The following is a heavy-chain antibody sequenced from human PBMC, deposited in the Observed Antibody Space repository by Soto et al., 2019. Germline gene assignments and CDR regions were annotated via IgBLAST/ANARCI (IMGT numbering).Heavy chain of an antibody. J-gene: IGHJ6*02. CDR1: GYTFTGYY. Sequence: WASVKVSCKASGYTFTGYYMHWVRQAPGQGLEWMGWINPNSGGTNYAQKFQGRVTMTRDTSISTAYMELSRLRSDDTAVYYCARDEGIGSSWDYYYYYGMDVWGQGTTVTVSS. V-gene: IGHV1-2*02. CDR3: ARDEGIGSSWDYYYYYGMDV. D-gene: IGHD6-13*01. CDR2: INPNSGGT.